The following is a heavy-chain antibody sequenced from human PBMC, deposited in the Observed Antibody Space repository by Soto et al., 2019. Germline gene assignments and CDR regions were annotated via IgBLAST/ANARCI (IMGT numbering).Heavy chain of an antibody. Sequence: SATLSITCTFSVGSISIYYWSWIRQPPGKGLEWIGYIYYSGSTNYNPSLKSRVTISVDTSKNQFSLKLSSVTAADTAVYYCASTRGNGMDVWGHGTTVTVSS. CDR1: VGSISIYY. CDR3: ASTRGNGMDV. J-gene: IGHJ6*01. CDR2: IYYSGST. D-gene: IGHD3-10*01. V-gene: IGHV4-59*01.